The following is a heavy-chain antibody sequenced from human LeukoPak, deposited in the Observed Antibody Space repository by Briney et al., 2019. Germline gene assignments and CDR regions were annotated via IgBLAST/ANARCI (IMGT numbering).Heavy chain of an antibody. D-gene: IGHD3-10*01. J-gene: IGHJ6*02. CDR2: IYYSGST. CDR3: ARLEAYGSGSYYNKYYGMDV. Sequence: SETLSLTCTVSGGSISSYYWSWIRQPPGKGLEWIGYIYYSGSTNYNPSLKSRVTISVDASKNQFSLKLSSVTAADTAVYYCARLEAYGSGSYYNKYYGMDVWGQGTRSPSP. V-gene: IGHV4-59*08. CDR1: GGSISSYY.